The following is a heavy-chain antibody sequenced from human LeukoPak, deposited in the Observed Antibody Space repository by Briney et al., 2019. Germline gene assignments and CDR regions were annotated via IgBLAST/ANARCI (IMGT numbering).Heavy chain of an antibody. J-gene: IGHJ6*03. CDR3: TTRIAARFAYYSYYMDV. CDR1: GFTFCGSD. V-gene: IGHV3-73*01. CDR2: IKSTTNGYAK. Sequence: WGYLRFTGAAYGFTFCGSDLHWVRTASGKGREGVSRIKSTTNGYAKEYAGWVKGRFTISRDDSKNTAYLQMDSLKTEDTAVYYCTTRIAARFAYYSYYMDVWGKGTTVTVSS. D-gene: IGHD6-6*01.